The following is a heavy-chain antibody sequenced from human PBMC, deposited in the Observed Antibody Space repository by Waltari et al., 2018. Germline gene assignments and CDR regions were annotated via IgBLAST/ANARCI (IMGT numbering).Heavy chain of an antibody. CDR1: GGSISSHY. Sequence: QVQLQESGPGLVKPSETLSLTCTVSGGSISSHYWSWIRQPPGKGLEWIGYIYYSGSTNYNPSLKSRVTISVDTSKNQFSLKLGSVTAADTAVYYCARVTPDTQNRAARPDFDYWGQGTLVTVSS. CDR3: ARVTPDTQNRAARPDFDY. V-gene: IGHV4-59*11. D-gene: IGHD6-6*01. CDR2: IYYSGST. J-gene: IGHJ4*02.